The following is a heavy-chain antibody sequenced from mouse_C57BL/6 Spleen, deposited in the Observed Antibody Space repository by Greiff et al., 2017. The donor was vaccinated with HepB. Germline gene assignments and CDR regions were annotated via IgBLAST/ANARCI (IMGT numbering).Heavy chain of an antibody. J-gene: IGHJ2*01. CDR2: IYPGSGNT. CDR1: GYTFTDYY. D-gene: IGHD4-1*01. CDR3: ARGVTGMPY. V-gene: IGHV1-76*01. Sequence: QVQLKQSGAELVRPGASVKLSCKASGYTFTDYYINWVKQRPGQGLEWIARIYPGSGNTYYNEKFKGKATLTAEKSSSTAYMQLSSLTSEDSAVYFCARGVTGMPYWGQGTTLTVSS.